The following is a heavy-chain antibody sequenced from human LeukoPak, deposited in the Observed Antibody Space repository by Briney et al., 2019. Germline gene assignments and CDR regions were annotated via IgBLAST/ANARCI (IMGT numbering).Heavy chain of an antibody. CDR3: AKVGTYSSYGEYFDY. V-gene: IGHV3-23*01. CDR1: GFTFSSYA. D-gene: IGHD6-6*01. J-gene: IGHJ4*02. CDR2: IIFSGART. Sequence: GGSLRLSCAASGFTFSSYAMSWVRQARGKGVEWVSAIIFSGARTSYSDSLKGRFTISRDNSKTTLYLQMNSLRAEDTAVYYCAKVGTYSSYGEYFDYWGQGTLVTVSS.